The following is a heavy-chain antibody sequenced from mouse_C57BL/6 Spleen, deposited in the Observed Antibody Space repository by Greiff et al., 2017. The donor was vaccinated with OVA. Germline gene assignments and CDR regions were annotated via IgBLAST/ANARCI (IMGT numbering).Heavy chain of an antibody. CDR2: ISNLAYSI. CDR1: GFTFSDYG. J-gene: IGHJ3*01. Sequence: EVKLVESGGGLVQPGGSLKLSCAASGFTFSDYGMAWVRQAPRKGPEWVAFISNLAYSIYYADTVTGRFTISRENAKNTLYLEMSSLRSEDTAMYYWARHEDYGSSWDWFAYWGQGTLVTVSA. V-gene: IGHV5-15*01. D-gene: IGHD1-1*01. CDR3: ARHEDYGSSWDWFAY.